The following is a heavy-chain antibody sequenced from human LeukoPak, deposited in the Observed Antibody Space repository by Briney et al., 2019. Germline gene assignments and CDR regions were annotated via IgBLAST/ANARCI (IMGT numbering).Heavy chain of an antibody. CDR1: GGSISSGGYT. Sequence: SETLSLTCAVSGGSISSGGYTWSWIRQPPGKGLEWIGYIYHSGSTYYNPSLKSRVTISVDRSKNQFSLKLSSVTAADTAVYYCARHPELYFFDYWGQGTLVTVSS. CDR3: ARHPELYFFDY. J-gene: IGHJ4*02. D-gene: IGHD3-10*01. CDR2: IYHSGST. V-gene: IGHV4-30-2*01.